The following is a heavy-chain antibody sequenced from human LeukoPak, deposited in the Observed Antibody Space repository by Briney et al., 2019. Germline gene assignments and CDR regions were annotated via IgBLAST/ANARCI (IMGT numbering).Heavy chain of an antibody. V-gene: IGHV3-7*01. CDR3: ARGGSPRYYYGMDV. CDR1: GFTFSSYW. CDR2: IKQDGSEK. J-gene: IGHJ6*02. Sequence: PGGSLRLSCAASGFTFSSYWMSWVRQAPEKGLEWVANIKQDGSEKYYVDSVKGRFTISRDNAKNSLYLQMNSLRAEDTAVYYCARGGSPRYYYGMDVWGQGTTVTVSS. D-gene: IGHD3-16*01.